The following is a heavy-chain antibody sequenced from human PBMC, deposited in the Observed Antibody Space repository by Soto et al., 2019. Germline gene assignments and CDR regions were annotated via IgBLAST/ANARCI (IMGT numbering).Heavy chain of an antibody. CDR1: GFTFNTYG. V-gene: IGHV3-33*08. CDR2: IWYDGSNK. Sequence: QVQLVESGGGVVQPGGSLRLSCTTSGFTFNTYGMYWVRQAPGKGLEWVAIIWYDGSNKYYGDSVKGRFTISRDNSMNTLYLQMNSLRAEDTALYYCARGDCTGAYCYSWPFNYGVDVWGQGTTVTVSS. J-gene: IGHJ6*02. CDR3: ARGDCTGAYCYSWPFNYGVDV. D-gene: IGHD2-15*01.